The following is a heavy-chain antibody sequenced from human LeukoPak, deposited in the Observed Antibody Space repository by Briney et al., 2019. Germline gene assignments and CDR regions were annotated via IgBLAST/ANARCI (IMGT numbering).Heavy chain of an antibody. V-gene: IGHV4-39*07. CDR1: GGSISSGSYY. CDR2: IYHSGST. D-gene: IGHD4-17*01. Sequence: SETLSLTCTVSGGSISSGSYYWGWIRQPPGKGLEWIGSIYHSGSTYYNPSLKSRVTISVDTSKNQFSLKLSSVTAADTAVYYCARAFTGDYDLRHYYYYMDVWGKGTTVTVSS. J-gene: IGHJ6*03. CDR3: ARAFTGDYDLRHYYYYMDV.